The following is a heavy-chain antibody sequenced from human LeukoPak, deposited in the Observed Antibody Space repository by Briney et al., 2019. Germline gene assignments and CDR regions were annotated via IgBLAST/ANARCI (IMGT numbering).Heavy chain of an antibody. CDR3: ARARGGKLRYFDWLSHDYNFDY. D-gene: IGHD3-9*01. J-gene: IGHJ4*02. V-gene: IGHV1-2*02. Sequence: GASVKVSCKASGYTFTSYYMHWVRQAPGQGLEWMGWINPNSGGTNYAQKFQGRVTMTRDTSISTAYMELSRLRSDDTAVYYCARARGGKLRYFDWLSHDYNFDYWGQGTLVTVSS. CDR2: INPNSGGT. CDR1: GYTFTSYY.